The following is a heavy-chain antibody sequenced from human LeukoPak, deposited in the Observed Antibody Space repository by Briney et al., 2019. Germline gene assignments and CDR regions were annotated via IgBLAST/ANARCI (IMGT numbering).Heavy chain of an antibody. CDR1: GFTFSSYA. CDR2: ISAGAGT. Sequence: GGSLRLSCAASGFTFSSYAMTWVRQAPGKGLEWVSSISAGAGTYYSDSVTGRFTVSRDDSKNILYLQMNSLRAEDTAVYYCAKEPKYSSSYYSDYWGQGTLVTVSS. J-gene: IGHJ4*02. V-gene: IGHV3-23*01. D-gene: IGHD6-13*01. CDR3: AKEPKYSSSYYSDY.